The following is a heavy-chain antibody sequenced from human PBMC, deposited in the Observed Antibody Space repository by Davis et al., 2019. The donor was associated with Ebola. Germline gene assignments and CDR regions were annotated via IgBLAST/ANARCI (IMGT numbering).Heavy chain of an antibody. CDR3: ARDSSGWYYFDY. V-gene: IGHV1-3*01. CDR1: GYTFTSYA. J-gene: IGHJ4*02. D-gene: IGHD6-19*01. Sequence: ASVKVSCKASGYTFTSYAMHWVRQAPRQRLEWMGGINAGNGNTKYSQKFQGRVTITRDTSASTAYMELSSLRSEDTAVYYCARDSSGWYYFDYWGQGTLVTVSS. CDR2: INAGNGNT.